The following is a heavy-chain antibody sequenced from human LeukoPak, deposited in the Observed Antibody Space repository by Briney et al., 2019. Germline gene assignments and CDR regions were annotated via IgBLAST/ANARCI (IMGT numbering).Heavy chain of an antibody. CDR3: ATSGATTVTTWGGSWFDP. CDR1: GGSIRSYY. Sequence: SETLSLTCTVSGGSIRSYYWSWLRQPPGKGLEWIGYIYYTGVTNYSPSLKSRVTISADTSKNQFSLNLSSVTAADTAVYYCATSGATTVTTWGGSWFDPWGQGTLVTVSS. D-gene: IGHD4-17*01. V-gene: IGHV4-59*03. J-gene: IGHJ5*02. CDR2: IYYTGVT.